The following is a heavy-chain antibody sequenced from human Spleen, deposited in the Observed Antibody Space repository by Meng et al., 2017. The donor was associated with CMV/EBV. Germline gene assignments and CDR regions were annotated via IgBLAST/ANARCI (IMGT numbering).Heavy chain of an antibody. CDR2: ISSSSSTI. CDR1: GFTFSSYS. CDR3: ARDNEGSCSSTSCYTGDYYYGMDV. J-gene: IGHJ6*02. V-gene: IGHV3-48*04. D-gene: IGHD2-2*02. Sequence: GESLKISCAASGFTFSSYSMNWVRQAPGKGLEWVSYISSSSSTIYYADSVKGRFTISRDNAKNSLYLQMNSLRAEDTAVYYCARDNEGSCSSTSCYTGDYYYGMDVWGQGTTVTVSS.